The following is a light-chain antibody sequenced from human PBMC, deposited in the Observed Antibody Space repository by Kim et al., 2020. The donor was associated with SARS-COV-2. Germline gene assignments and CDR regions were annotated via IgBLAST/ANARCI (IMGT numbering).Light chain of an antibody. Sequence: AKVGDRVNFTCGASQDINKYLAWYQGKPGKAPKLLFYAASDLQPDIPSRVRGSGSGTDFTLTVTSLQPEDVATYYGQMYDSAPWAFRQRTKVDIK. V-gene: IGKV1-27*01. J-gene: IGKJ1*01. CDR2: AAS. CDR1: QDINKY. CDR3: QMYDSAPWA.